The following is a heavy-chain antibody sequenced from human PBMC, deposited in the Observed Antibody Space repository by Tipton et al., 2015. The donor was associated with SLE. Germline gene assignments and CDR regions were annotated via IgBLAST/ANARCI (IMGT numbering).Heavy chain of an antibody. Sequence: SLRLSCAASGFTVSSNYMSWVRQAPGKGLEWVSVIYSGGSTYYADSVKGRFTISRDNAKNSLYLQMNSLRAEDTAVYYCARDQGVIVGATNWGQGTLVTVSS. D-gene: IGHD1-26*01. J-gene: IGHJ4*02. CDR3: ARDQGVIVGATN. CDR1: GFTVSSNY. CDR2: IYSGGST. V-gene: IGHV3-53*01.